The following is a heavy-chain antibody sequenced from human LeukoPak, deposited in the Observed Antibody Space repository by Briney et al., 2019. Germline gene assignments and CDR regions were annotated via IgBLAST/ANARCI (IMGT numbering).Heavy chain of an antibody. CDR3: AKDSSSWYVPWFDP. J-gene: IGHJ5*02. V-gene: IGHV3-74*01. CDR2: INTDGSTT. Sequence: GGSLRLSCATAGFTFSSHWMHWVRQGPGKGLVWVSRINTDGSTTSYADSVKGRFTISRDSSKNTLYLQMNSLRAEDTAVYYCAKDSSSWYVPWFDPWGQGTLVTVSS. D-gene: IGHD6-13*01. CDR1: GFTFSSHW.